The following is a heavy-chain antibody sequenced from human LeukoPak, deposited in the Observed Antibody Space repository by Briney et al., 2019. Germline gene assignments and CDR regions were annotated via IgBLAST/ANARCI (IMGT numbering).Heavy chain of an antibody. V-gene: IGHV4-4*02. CDR1: GASFSSSDW. CDR3: ARSGGAEAGPHLFY. J-gene: IGHJ4*02. Sequence: SETLSLTCAVSGASFSSSDWWSWVRQPPGKGLEWIGEIYHSGTTNYNPSLKSRVIISLDKSKNQFSLRLGFVTAADTAVYYCARSGGAEAGPHLFYWGQGTLVTVSS. D-gene: IGHD6-19*01. CDR2: IYHSGTT.